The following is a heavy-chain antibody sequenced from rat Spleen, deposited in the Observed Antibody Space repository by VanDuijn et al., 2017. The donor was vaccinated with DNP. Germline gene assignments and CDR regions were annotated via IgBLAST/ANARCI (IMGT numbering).Heavy chain of an antibody. J-gene: IGHJ4*01. V-gene: IGHV2-32*01. CDR3: ARVRYDGYYRYVMDA. D-gene: IGHD1-12*03. CDR2: IWGDGST. CDR1: GFSLTSYH. Sequence: QVQLKESGPGLVKPSETLSLTCTVSGFSLTSYHVSWVRQPPGKGLEWMGVIWGDGSTAYNSALKSRLSISRDTSKSQVFLKMSSLKTEDTATYYCARVRYDGYYRYVMDAWGQGASVTVSS.